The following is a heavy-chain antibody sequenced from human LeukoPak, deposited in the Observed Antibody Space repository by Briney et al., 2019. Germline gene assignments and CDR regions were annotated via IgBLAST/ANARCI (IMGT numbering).Heavy chain of an antibody. Sequence: GGSLRLSCAASGFTFSSYAMHWVRQAPGKGLEWVAVISYDGSNKYYADSVKGRFTISRDNSKNTLYLQMNSLRAEDTAVYYCAGTHDILTGYLGYWGQGTLVTVSS. D-gene: IGHD3-9*01. V-gene: IGHV3-30-3*01. CDR2: ISYDGSNK. CDR3: AGTHDILTGYLGY. J-gene: IGHJ4*02. CDR1: GFTFSSYA.